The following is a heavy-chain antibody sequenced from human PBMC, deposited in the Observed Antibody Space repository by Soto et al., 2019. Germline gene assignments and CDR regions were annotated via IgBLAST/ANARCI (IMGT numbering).Heavy chain of an antibody. CDR1: GITFSSYA. Sequence: QVQLVQSGAEVKKPGASVKVSCKASGITFSSYAMHWVRQAPGQRLEWMGWINAGNGDTRYSQIFQGRVTLTRDTSASTVYLDLSSLRSEDTAIYYCARATSGYVTWGQGTLVTVSS. D-gene: IGHD5-12*01. J-gene: IGHJ5*02. CDR3: ARATSGYVT. CDR2: INAGNGDT. V-gene: IGHV1-3*01.